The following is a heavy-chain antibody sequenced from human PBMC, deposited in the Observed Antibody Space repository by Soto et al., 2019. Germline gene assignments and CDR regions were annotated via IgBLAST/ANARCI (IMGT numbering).Heavy chain of an antibody. CDR3: ARHVPSTSNGFDL. J-gene: IGHJ5*02. V-gene: IGHV4-39*01. CDR2: VYYSGRT. Sequence: PSETLSVTCTVSRDSISSGSYYWVWIRQPPGKGLEWIGSVYYSGRTYYSPSLKSRPTIAVDTSNNDFSLKLTSVTAADTALYHCARHVPSTSNGFDLWAQGTLDTVSS. D-gene: IGHD2-2*01. CDR1: RDSISSGSYY.